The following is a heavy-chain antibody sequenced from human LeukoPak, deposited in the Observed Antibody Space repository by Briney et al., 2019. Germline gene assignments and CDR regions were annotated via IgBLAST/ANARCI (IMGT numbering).Heavy chain of an antibody. CDR1: GFTLSNHG. CDR3: ARGIGHCDFNCDP. V-gene: IGHV3-33*01. D-gene: IGHD3-3*01. J-gene: IGHJ5*02. Sequence: AGGSLRLSCAASGFTLSNHGMHWVRQAPGKGLEWVAVVWYDGINKYYADSVKGRFTISRDISKNTLYLQMNSLRAEDTAVYYCARGIGHCDFNCDPWGQGTLVTVSS. CDR2: VWYDGINK.